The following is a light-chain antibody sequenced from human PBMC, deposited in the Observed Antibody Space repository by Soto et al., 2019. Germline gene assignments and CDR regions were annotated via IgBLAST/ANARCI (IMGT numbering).Light chain of an antibody. Sequence: EIVMTQSPATLLLSTGETATLSCRASQSVRKNLAWYQQKPGQAPRLLISDASNRATGIPARFSGSGSETDFTLTISSLEPEDFATYYCQQCNSYPWTFGQGTKVDIK. CDR1: QSVRKN. CDR2: DAS. V-gene: IGKV3D-15*01. J-gene: IGKJ1*01. CDR3: QQCNSYPWT.